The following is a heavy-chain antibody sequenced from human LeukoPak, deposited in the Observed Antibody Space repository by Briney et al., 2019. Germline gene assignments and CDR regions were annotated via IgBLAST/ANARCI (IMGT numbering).Heavy chain of an antibody. CDR2: IKSDGRT. CDR3: ARAPSEIGGYYPEYFRH. J-gene: IGHJ1*01. V-gene: IGHV3-74*01. D-gene: IGHD3-22*01. CDR1: GFTFSNYW. Sequence: GGSLRLSCAAAGFTFSNYWMHWVRQAPGKGLVWVSRIKSDGRTNYADSVKGRFTISRDNAKNTVPLQMNSLRAEDTGVYYCARAPSEIGGYYPEYFRHWGQGTLVTASS.